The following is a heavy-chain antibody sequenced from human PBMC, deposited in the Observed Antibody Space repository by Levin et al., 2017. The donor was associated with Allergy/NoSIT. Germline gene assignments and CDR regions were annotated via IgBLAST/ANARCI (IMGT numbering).Heavy chain of an antibody. J-gene: IGHJ4*02. CDR3: ARPAGGSSWNPFDY. Sequence: GESLKISCKGSGYSFTSYWIAWVRQMPGKGLEWMGIIYPGDSDTRYSPSFQGQVTISSDKSINTAYLQWSSLKASDTAIYYCARPAGGSSWNPFDYWGQGTLVTVSS. CDR2: IYPGDSDT. V-gene: IGHV5-51*01. D-gene: IGHD6-13*01. CDR1: GYSFTSYW.